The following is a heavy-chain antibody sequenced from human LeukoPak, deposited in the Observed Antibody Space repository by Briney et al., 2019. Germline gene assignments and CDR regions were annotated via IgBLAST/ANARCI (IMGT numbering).Heavy chain of an antibody. J-gene: IGHJ6*02. CDR2: ISAYNGNT. CDR3: ARRGQWLAPEEYYYYGMDV. Sequence: GASVKVSCKASGYTFTSYGISWVRQAPGQGLEWMGWISAYNGNTNYAQKLQGRVTMTTDTSTSTAYMELRSLRSDDTAVYYCARRGQWLAPEEYYYYGMDVWGQGTTVTVSS. D-gene: IGHD6-19*01. V-gene: IGHV1-18*01. CDR1: GYTFTSYG.